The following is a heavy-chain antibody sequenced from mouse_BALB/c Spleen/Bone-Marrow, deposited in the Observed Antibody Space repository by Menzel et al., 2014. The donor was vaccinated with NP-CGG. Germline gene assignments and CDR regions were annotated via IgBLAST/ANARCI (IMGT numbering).Heavy chain of an antibody. J-gene: IGHJ3*01. Sequence: QVQLQQSGPGLVQPSQSLSITCTVSGFSLTSYGVHWVRQSPGKGLDWLGVIWSGGSTDYNAAFISRLSIIKDNSKSQFFIKMNSLQANDSAIYYCARNGDAWFAYWGQGTLVTVSA. CDR1: GFSLTSYG. V-gene: IGHV2-2*02. CDR3: ARNGDAWFAY. D-gene: IGHD3-3*01. CDR2: IWSGGST.